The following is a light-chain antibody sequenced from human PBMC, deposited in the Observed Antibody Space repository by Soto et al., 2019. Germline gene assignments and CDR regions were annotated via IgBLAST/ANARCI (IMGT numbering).Light chain of an antibody. CDR1: QSVSSN. CDR2: GAS. V-gene: IGKV3-15*01. J-gene: IGKJ2*01. CDR3: QQYNNLPGT. Sequence: EIVMTQSPATLSVSPGERATLSCRASQSVSSNLAWYQQKPGQAPRLLIYGASTRATGIPARFSGSGSGTEFSLTLSSLQSEDFAVSYCQQYNNLPGTFGQGTKLEIK.